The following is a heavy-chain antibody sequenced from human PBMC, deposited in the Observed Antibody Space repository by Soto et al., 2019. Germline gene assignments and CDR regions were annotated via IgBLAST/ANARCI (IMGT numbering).Heavy chain of an antibody. CDR2: MNPNSGNT. D-gene: IGHD4-17*01. Sequence: ASVKVSCKASGYTFTSYDINWVRQATGQGLEWMGWMNPNSGNTGYAQKFQGRVTMTRNTSTSTAYMELTSLRPEDTAEYYCAADVGGYIYGLARHWGPGTRVTVSS. J-gene: IGHJ4*02. CDR1: GYTFTSYD. CDR3: AADVGGYIYGLARH. V-gene: IGHV1-8*01.